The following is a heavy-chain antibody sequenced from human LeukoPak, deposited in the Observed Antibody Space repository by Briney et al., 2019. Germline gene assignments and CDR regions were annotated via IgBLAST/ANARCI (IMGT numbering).Heavy chain of an antibody. Sequence: GGSLRLSCAASGFTFSSYSMNWVRQAPGKGLEWVSSISSSSSYICYADSVKGRFTISRDNAKNSLYLQMNSLRAEDTAVYYCARGRGYCSSTSCQNWFDPWGQGTPVTVFS. D-gene: IGHD2-2*01. CDR3: ARGRGYCSSTSCQNWFDP. J-gene: IGHJ5*02. V-gene: IGHV3-21*01. CDR1: GFTFSSYS. CDR2: ISSSSSYI.